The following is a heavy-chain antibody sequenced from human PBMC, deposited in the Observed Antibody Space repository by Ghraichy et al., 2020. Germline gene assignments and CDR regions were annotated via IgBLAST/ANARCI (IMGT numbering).Heavy chain of an antibody. CDR2: IFSNGEK. CDR3: ARNTGAVTVSSPDAFDI. V-gene: IGHV2-26*01. CDR1: GFSLTNAEMG. Sequence: SGPTLVKPTETLTVTCTVSGFSLTNAEMGVSWIRQPPGKALEWLAHIFSNGEKSYNTSLKSRLTISRDTSKSQVVLTMTNLDPVDTATYYCARNTGAVTVSSPDAFDIWGQGTMVSVSS. J-gene: IGHJ3*02. D-gene: IGHD6-19*01.